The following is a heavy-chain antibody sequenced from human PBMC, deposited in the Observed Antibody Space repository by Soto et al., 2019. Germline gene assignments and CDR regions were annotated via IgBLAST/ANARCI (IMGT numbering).Heavy chain of an antibody. CDR1: GYPFTDFY. V-gene: IGHV1-2*04. CDR3: AILRNAYNPYSPIFLY. Sequence: ASVEVSCKASGYPFTDFYIHWVRQAPGQGLEWMGWINPNSGGTNYAQRFQGWVTMTRDTAINTAYMEVNGLKSDDTAVYYCAILRNAYNPYSPIFLYWGQGTLVTVSS. J-gene: IGHJ4*02. D-gene: IGHD4-4*01. CDR2: INPNSGGT.